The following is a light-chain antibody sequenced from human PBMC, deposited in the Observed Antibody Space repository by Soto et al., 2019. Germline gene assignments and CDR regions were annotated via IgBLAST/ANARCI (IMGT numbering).Light chain of an antibody. CDR3: RHYNCYGT. J-gene: IGKJ1*01. CDR2: HAS. CDR1: QSIDRW. Sequence: DIQMTQSPSTLPASVGDRVTITCRASQSIDRWVAWYQQKPGKAPKILIYHASSLETGVPSRFSGSGSGTEFTRTIGRVLYDGVATYYCRHYNCYGTLGQGTKVDI. V-gene: IGKV1-5*01.